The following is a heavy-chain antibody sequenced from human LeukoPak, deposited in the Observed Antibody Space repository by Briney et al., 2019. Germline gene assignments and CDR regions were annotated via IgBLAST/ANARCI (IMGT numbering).Heavy chain of an antibody. V-gene: IGHV4-59*08. CDR3: ARHMGLGYSYGYPYFDY. Sequence: SETLSLTCNVSGGSISTYFWSWIQQPPGKGLEWIGYMDYSRSTKYNPSLKSRVTISVDTSKNQFSLKLSSVTAADTAVYYCARHMGLGYSYGYPYFDYWGQGTLVTVSS. D-gene: IGHD5-18*01. CDR1: GGSISTYF. CDR2: MDYSRST. J-gene: IGHJ4*02.